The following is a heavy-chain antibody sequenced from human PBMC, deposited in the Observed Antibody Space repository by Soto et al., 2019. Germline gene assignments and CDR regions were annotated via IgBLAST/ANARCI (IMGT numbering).Heavy chain of an antibody. CDR1: GGTFKTYA. V-gene: IGHV1-69*13. D-gene: IGHD4-4*01. J-gene: IGHJ6*02. CDR3: ARSKTEYYYYYGMDV. Sequence: SVKVSCKASGGTFKTYAFTWVRQAPGQGLEWMGGIIPVFGSATSAQKFQGRVTITADESTTTAYMELSSLRSEDTAVYYCARSKTEYYYYYGMDVWGQGTTVTVSS. CDR2: IIPVFGSA.